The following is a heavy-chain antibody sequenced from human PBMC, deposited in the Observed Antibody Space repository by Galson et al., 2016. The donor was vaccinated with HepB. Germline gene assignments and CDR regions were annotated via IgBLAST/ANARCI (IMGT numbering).Heavy chain of an antibody. J-gene: IGHJ6*02. Sequence: SLRLSCAASGFTFSGHGFYWVRQAPGKGLGWVAVISHDGNNTYYADSVRGRFTISRDNLRNTLYLQMNSLRAEDTAVYYCARDLSSHHHNMLLRLGYYYYYGMDVWGQETTVTVSS. CDR2: ISHDGNNT. CDR3: ARDLSSHHHNMLLRLGYYYYYGMDV. CDR1: GFTFSGHG. V-gene: IGHV3-30-3*01. D-gene: IGHD3/OR15-3a*01.